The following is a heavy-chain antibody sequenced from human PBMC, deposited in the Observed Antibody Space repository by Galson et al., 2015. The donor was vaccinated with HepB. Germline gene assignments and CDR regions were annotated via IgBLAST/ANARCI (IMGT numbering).Heavy chain of an antibody. J-gene: IGHJ4*02. V-gene: IGHV3-23*01. CDR3: ASRGGMATINYPDY. CDR1: GFTFSSYA. Sequence: SLRLSCAASGFTFSSYAMSWVRQAPGKGLEWVSAISGSGGSTYYADSVKGRFTISRDNSKNTLYLQMNSLRAEDTAVYYCASRGGMATINYPDYWGQGTLVTVSS. D-gene: IGHD5-24*01. CDR2: ISGSGGST.